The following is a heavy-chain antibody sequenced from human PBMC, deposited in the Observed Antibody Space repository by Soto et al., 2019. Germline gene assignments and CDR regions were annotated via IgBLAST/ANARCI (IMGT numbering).Heavy chain of an antibody. Sequence: GASVKVSCKASGYNFNGYYIHWVRQAPVQGLEWMGWMNPNTGGANYAQKFQGKVIMTTDTSKATAYMELRSLRSDDTAVYYCARDMGGYYFEPNDYWGQGPLVTVSS. V-gene: IGHV1-2*02. CDR1: GYNFNGYY. CDR2: MNPNTGGA. CDR3: ARDMGGYYFEPNDY. J-gene: IGHJ4*02. D-gene: IGHD3-22*01.